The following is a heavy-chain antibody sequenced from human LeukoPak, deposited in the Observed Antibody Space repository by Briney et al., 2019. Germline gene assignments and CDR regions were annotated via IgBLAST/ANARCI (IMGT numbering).Heavy chain of an antibody. CDR2: ISSSRGTI. J-gene: IGHJ6*02. CDR1: GFSFSYYS. D-gene: IGHD2/OR15-2a*01. V-gene: IGHV3-48*01. CDR3: ASALGNYYYGMDV. Sequence: GGSLRLSCAASGFSFSYYSMNWVRQAPGKGLEWVSDISSSRGTIYYADSVKGRFTISRDNAKNSLHLQMNRLRAEDTAVYYCASALGNYYYGMDVWGHGTTVTVSS.